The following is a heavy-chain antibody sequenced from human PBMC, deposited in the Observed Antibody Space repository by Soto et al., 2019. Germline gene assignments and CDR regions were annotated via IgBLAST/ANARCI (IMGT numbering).Heavy chain of an antibody. CDR3: ARVTSGTHYAFDI. CDR2: IYSGGST. D-gene: IGHD1-26*01. J-gene: IGHJ3*02. Sequence: PGGSLRLSCAASGFTVSSNYMSWVRQAPGKGLEWVSVIYSGGSTYYADSVKGRFTISRDNSKNTLYLQMNSLRAEDTAVYYCARVTSGTHYAFDIWGQGTMVTVSS. CDR1: GFTVSSNY. V-gene: IGHV3-53*01.